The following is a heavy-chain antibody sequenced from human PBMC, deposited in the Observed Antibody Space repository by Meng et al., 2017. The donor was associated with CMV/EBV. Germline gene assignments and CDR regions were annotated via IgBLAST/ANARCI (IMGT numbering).Heavy chain of an antibody. CDR2: ISPYNGNT. CDR1: GYTFTSYV. J-gene: IGHJ6*02. D-gene: IGHD2-2*01. CDR3: ARSVPAAMEYSSSPGNYYGMDV. V-gene: IGHV1-18*01. Sequence: ASVKVSCKASGYTFTSYVISWVRQAPGQGLEWMGWISPYNGNTNYAQKLQGRVTMTTDTSTSTAYMELRSLRSDDTAVYYCARSVPAAMEYSSSPGNYYGMDVWGQGTTVTVSS.